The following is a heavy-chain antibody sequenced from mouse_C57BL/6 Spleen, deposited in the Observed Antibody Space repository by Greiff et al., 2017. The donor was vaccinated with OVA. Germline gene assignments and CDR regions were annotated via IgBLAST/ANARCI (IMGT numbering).Heavy chain of an antibody. CDR1: GYTFTSYW. D-gene: IGHD2-3*01. CDR3: ARWMEGAMDY. V-gene: IGHV1-52*01. CDR2: IDPSDSET. Sequence: QVQLQQPGAELVRPGSSVKLSCKASGYTFTSYWMHWVKQRPIQGLEWIGNIDPSDSETHYNQKFKDKATLTVDKTSSTAYMQLSSLTSEDSAVYYWARWMEGAMDYWGQGTSVTVSS. J-gene: IGHJ4*01.